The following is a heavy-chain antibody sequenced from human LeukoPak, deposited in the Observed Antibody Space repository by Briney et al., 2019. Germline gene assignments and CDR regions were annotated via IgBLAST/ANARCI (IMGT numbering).Heavy chain of an antibody. CDR2: INTGNGNT. CDR3: ARDARSGDYYYGMDV. Sequence: GASVKVSCKASGYTFTYHAMHWVRQTPGQRLEWMGWINTGNGNTKYSQKFQGRVTITRDTSASTAYMELSSLRSEDTAEYYCARDARSGDYYYGMDVWGQGTTVTVSS. V-gene: IGHV1-3*04. J-gene: IGHJ6*02. D-gene: IGHD2-2*01. CDR1: GYTFTYHA.